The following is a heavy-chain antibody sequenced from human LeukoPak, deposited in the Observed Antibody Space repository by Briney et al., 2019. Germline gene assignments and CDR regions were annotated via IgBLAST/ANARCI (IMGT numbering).Heavy chain of an antibody. CDR3: ARDHYGGNSDY. V-gene: IGHV3-74*01. CDR1: GFSFSSYW. D-gene: IGHD4-23*01. J-gene: IGHJ4*02. CDR2: INTDGSAT. Sequence: QTGGSLRLSCAASGFSFSSYWMHWVRQAPGKGLLWVSRINTDGSATYYADSVKGRFTISRDNAKNTVYPQMDSLRVEDTAVYYCARDHYGGNSDYWGQGTLVTVSS.